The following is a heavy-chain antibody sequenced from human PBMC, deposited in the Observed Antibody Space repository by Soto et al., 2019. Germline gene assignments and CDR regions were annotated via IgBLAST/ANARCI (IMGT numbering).Heavy chain of an antibody. D-gene: IGHD6-13*01. CDR2: ISGSGGST. CDR1: GFTFSGYA. V-gene: IGHV3-23*01. J-gene: IGHJ5*02. Sequence: GGSLRLSCAASGFTFSGYAMSWVRQAPGKGLEWVSAISGSGGSTYYADSVKGRFTISRDNSKNTLYLQMNSLRAEDTAVYYCAKVQVVRGRFDPWGQGTLVTVSS. CDR3: AKVQVVRGRFDP.